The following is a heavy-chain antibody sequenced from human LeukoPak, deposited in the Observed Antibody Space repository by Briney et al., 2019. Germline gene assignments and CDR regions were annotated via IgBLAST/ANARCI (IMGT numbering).Heavy chain of an antibody. CDR2: IRSKADSYAT. J-gene: IGHJ4*02. CDR3: TREYSSGWPFDY. Sequence: GGSLRLSCAASGFPFSDSAIHWVRRASGKGLQWVGRIRSKADSYATTYVASVNGRFTISRADSKNTAYLQMNSLKNDDTALYYCTREYSSGWPFDYWGQGTPVTVSS. D-gene: IGHD6-19*01. V-gene: IGHV3-73*01. CDR1: GFPFSDSA.